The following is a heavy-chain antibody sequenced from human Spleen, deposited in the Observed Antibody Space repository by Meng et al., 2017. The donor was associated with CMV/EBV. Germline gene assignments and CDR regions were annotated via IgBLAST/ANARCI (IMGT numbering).Heavy chain of an antibody. CDR3: ARERMAAVDINWFDP. V-gene: IGHV3-33*01. Sequence: GGSLRLSCAASGFTFSNYKMHWVRQAPGKGLEWVAVIWNDGTNKYYADSVKGRFTISRDNSKNTLYLQMNSLRAEDTAVYYCARERMAAVDINWFDPWGQGTLVTVSS. J-gene: IGHJ5*02. CDR1: GFTFSNYK. D-gene: IGHD6-13*01. CDR2: IWNDGTNK.